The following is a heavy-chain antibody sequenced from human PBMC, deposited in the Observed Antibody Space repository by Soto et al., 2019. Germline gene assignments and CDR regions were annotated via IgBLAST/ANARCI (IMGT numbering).Heavy chain of an antibody. J-gene: IGHJ4*02. Sequence: GGSLRLSCAASGFTFSDYWMNWVRQAPGKGLEWVANIKQDGTQTYYVDSVKGRFTVSRDSAKNSLYLQMNSLRGEDTAMYYCARAAYSSGWYAGYWGQGTLVTVSS. V-gene: IGHV3-7*01. CDR2: IKQDGTQT. D-gene: IGHD6-19*01. CDR3: ARAAYSSGWYAGY. CDR1: GFTFSDYW.